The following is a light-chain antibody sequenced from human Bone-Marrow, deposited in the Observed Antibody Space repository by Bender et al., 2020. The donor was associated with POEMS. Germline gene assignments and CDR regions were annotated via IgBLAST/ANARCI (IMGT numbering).Light chain of an antibody. V-gene: IGLV3-1*01. CDR2: QDT. J-gene: IGLJ2*01. CDR1: KLGEEY. CDR3: QSWGSNTAV. Sequence: SYELTQPPSVSVSPGQTATITCSGEKLGEEYACLYQQKPGQSPVVVIYQDTKRPSGIPERLSSSTSGNTASLTISGTQTMDEADYYCQSWGSNTAVFGGGTKLTVL.